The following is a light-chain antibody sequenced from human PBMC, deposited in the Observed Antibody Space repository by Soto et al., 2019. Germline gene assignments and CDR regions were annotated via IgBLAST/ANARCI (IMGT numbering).Light chain of an antibody. CDR3: QQYNNWPT. Sequence: IKLTQSPSSLSASVEDRVIITCRASQSISNHLNWYQLKPGKAPKLLIFAASSLQSGVPSRFSGSRSGPDFTLTISSLQSEDFAVYYCQQYNNWPTFGQGTKVDI. J-gene: IGKJ1*01. V-gene: IGKV1-39*01. CDR2: AAS. CDR1: QSISNH.